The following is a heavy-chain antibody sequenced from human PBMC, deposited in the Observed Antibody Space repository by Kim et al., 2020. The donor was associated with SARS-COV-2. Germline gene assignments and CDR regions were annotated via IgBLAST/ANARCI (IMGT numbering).Heavy chain of an antibody. V-gene: IGHV3-15*01. Sequence: VKSRFTISRDESKNTLYLEMNSLKTEDTAVYYCTTSGSYIAAASSGYFQHWDQGTLVTVSS. J-gene: IGHJ1*01. CDR3: TTSGSYIAAASSGYFQH. D-gene: IGHD6-13*01.